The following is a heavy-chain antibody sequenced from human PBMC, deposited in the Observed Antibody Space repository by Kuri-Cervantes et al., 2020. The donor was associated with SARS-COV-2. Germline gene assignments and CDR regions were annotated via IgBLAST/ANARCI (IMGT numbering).Heavy chain of an antibody. CDR1: GFTFSSYA. Sequence: GGSLRLSCAASGFTFSSYAMSWVRQAPGKGLEWVSAISGSGGSTYYADSVEGRFTISRDNSKNTLYLQMNSLRAEDTAVYFCAKELSLFDFGSGSYYNVGIDWCGQGTLVTVSS. V-gene: IGHV3-23*01. D-gene: IGHD3-10*01. J-gene: IGHJ4*02. CDR3: AKELSLFDFGSGSYYNVGIDW. CDR2: ISGSGGST.